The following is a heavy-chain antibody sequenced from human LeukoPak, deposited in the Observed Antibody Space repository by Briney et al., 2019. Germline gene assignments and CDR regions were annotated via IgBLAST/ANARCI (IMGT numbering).Heavy chain of an antibody. J-gene: IGHJ4*02. V-gene: IGHV4-59*01. CDR2: IYYSGST. CDR1: GGSISSYY. CDR3: AKGREFANY. Sequence: SETLSLTCTVSGGSISSYYWSWIRQPPGKGLEWIGYIYYSGSTNYNPSLKSRVTISVDTSKNQFSLKLSSVTAADTAVYYCAKGREFANYWGQGTLVTVSS. D-gene: IGHD3-10*01.